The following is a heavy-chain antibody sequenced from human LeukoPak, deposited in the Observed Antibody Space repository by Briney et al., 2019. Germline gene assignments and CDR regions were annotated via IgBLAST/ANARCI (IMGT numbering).Heavy chain of an antibody. D-gene: IGHD3-10*01. V-gene: IGHV1-69*05. CDR1: GGTFSSYA. CDR3: ARGDYYGSGSYYPPLPNWFDP. Sequence: SVKVSCKASGGTFSSYAISWVRQALGQGREWMGGINPIFGTANYAQKFQGRVTITTDESTSTAYMELSSLRSEDTAVYYCARGDYYGSGSYYPPLPNWFDPWGQGTLVTVSS. J-gene: IGHJ5*02. CDR2: INPIFGTA.